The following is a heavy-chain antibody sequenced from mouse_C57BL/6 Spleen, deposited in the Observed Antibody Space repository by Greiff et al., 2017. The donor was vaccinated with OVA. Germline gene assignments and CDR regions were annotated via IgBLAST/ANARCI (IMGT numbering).Heavy chain of an antibody. Sequence: QVQLQQPGAELVKPGASVKLSCKASGYTFTSYWMQWVKQRPGQGLEWIGEIDPSDSYTNYNQKFKGKATLTVDTSSSTAYMQLSSLTSEDSAVYYRALTTVVRDSAMDYWGQGTSVTVSS. J-gene: IGHJ4*01. CDR1: GYTFTSYW. V-gene: IGHV1-50*01. CDR2: IDPSDSYT. D-gene: IGHD1-1*01. CDR3: ALTTVVRDSAMDY.